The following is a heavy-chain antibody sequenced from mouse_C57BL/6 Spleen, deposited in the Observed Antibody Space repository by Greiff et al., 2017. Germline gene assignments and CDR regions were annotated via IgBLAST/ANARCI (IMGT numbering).Heavy chain of an antibody. J-gene: IGHJ1*03. V-gene: IGHV8-12*01. CDR2: IYWDDDK. CDR1: GFSLSTSGMG. D-gene: IGHD2-1*01. CDR3: ARSKGYGNYGWYFDV. Sequence: QVTLKESGPGILQSSQTLSLTCSFSGFSLSTSGMGVSWIRQPSGKGLEWLAHIYWDDDKRYNPSLKSRLTISKDTSRNQVFLKITSVDTADTATYYCARSKGYGNYGWYFDVWGTGTTVTVSS.